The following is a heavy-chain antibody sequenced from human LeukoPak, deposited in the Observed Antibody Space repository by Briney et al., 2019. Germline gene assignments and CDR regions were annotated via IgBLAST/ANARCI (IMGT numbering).Heavy chain of an antibody. V-gene: IGHV3-30*18. CDR2: ISHDGSNT. CDR1: GFTFSRSA. CDR3: AKEMKPWMHFDY. Sequence: TGGSLRLSCAASGFTFSRSAVHWVRQAPGKGLEWVAVISHDGSNTDYTDSVKGRFTISRDNSKNTLYLQMNSLRAEDTAAYYCAKEMKPWMHFDYWGQGTLVTVSS. D-gene: IGHD5-12*01. J-gene: IGHJ4*02.